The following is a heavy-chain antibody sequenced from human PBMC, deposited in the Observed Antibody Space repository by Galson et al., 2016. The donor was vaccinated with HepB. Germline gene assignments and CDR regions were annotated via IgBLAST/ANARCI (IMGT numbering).Heavy chain of an antibody. CDR3: ARGRDYGDNPFGD. CDR1: GYTFTTCG. J-gene: IGHJ4*02. Sequence: SVKVSCKASGYTFTTCGINWVRQATGQGLEWLGWMNPDSGRTGSAQKFQGRVTMTRDTSISTAYLELSSLTSEDTGVYFCARGRDYGDNPFGDWGQGTLVAVSS. CDR2: MNPDSGRT. V-gene: IGHV1-8*02. D-gene: IGHD4-17*01.